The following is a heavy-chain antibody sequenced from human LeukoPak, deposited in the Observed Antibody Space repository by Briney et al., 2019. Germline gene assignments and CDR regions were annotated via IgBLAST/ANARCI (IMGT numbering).Heavy chain of an antibody. Sequence: VASVKVSCKVSGYTLTELSMHWVRQAPGKGLEWMGGFDPEDGETIYAQKFQGRVTMTEDTSTDTAYMELSSLRSEDTAVYYCARGNSRPPTRYDFWSGTEDYFDYWGQGTLVTVSS. CDR3: ARGNSRPPTRYDFWSGTEDYFDY. V-gene: IGHV1-24*01. D-gene: IGHD3-3*01. CDR2: FDPEDGET. J-gene: IGHJ4*02. CDR1: GYTLTELS.